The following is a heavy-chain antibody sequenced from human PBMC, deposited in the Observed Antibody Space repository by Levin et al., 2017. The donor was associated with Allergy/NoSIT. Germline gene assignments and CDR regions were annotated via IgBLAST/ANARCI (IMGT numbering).Heavy chain of an antibody. D-gene: IGHD3-10*01. V-gene: IGHV3-23*01. CDR1: GFTFSSYA. CDR2: ISGSGGST. J-gene: IGHJ5*02. Sequence: PGGSLRLSCAASGFTFSSYAMSWVRQAPGKGLEWVSAISGSGGSTYYADSVKGRFTISRDNSKNTLYLQMNSLRAEDTAVYYCARGQLWFGDPRGWFDPWGQGTLVTVSS. CDR3: ARGQLWFGDPRGWFDP.